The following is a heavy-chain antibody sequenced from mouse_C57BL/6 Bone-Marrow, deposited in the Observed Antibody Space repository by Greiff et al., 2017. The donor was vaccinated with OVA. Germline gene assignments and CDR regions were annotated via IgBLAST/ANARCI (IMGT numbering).Heavy chain of an antibody. D-gene: IGHD1-1*01. CDR3: VRHGYYGSHWYFDV. CDR1: GFSFNTYA. V-gene: IGHV10-1*01. Sequence: EVQLVESGGGLVQPKGSLKLSCAASGFSFNTYAMNWVRQAPGKGLEWVARIRSKSNNYATYYADSVKDRFTISRDDSESMLYLQMNNLKTEDTAMYYCVRHGYYGSHWYFDVWGTGTTVTVSS. CDR2: IRSKSNNYAT. J-gene: IGHJ1*03.